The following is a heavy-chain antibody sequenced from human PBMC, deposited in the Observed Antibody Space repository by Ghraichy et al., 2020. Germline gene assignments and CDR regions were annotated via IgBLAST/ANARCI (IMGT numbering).Heavy chain of an antibody. D-gene: IGHD3-3*01. CDR3: AHMGNFWSGFFVAHHFDS. V-gene: IGHV2-5*02. CDR2: IYWDDDK. CDR1: GFSLRTSGVG. J-gene: IGHJ4*02. Sequence: SGPTLVKPTQTLTLTCTFSGFSLRTSGVGVAWIRQPPGKAREWLALIYWDDDKRYNPSMKNRLGITKDTSKNHVVLTVANVDPVDTATYYCAHMGNFWSGFFVAHHFDSWCQGVLVTVSS.